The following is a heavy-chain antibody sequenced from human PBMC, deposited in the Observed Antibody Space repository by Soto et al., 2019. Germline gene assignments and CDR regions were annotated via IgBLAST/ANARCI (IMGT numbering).Heavy chain of an antibody. D-gene: IGHD6-19*01. Sequence: QVQLQESGPGLVKTSETLSLNCTVSGCPISSYYWSWIRQSPGKGLEWIGYIYYSGSTNYNPPLKRRVTLSVDTSTNQFALELSSVTAAATAVYYCARGSSGWPPRLDYWCQGTLVTVSS. CDR1: GCPISSYY. CDR2: IYYSGST. J-gene: IGHJ4*02. CDR3: ARGSSGWPPRLDY. V-gene: IGHV4-59*01.